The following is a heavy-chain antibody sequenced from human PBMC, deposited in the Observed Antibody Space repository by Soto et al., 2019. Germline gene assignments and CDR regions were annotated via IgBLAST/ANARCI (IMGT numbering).Heavy chain of an antibody. CDR3: AREGSAWYKDFDY. J-gene: IGHJ4*02. CDR1: GDTFSDYH. D-gene: IGHD6-13*01. Sequence: ASVKVSCKASGDTFSDYHIHWVRQAPGQGFEWMGWLNPKTGGTSYARKFQGRVTMTGDSSISTVHMDLTRLRSDDTAVYYCAREGSAWYKDFDYSGQGSLVTVSS. CDR2: LNPKTGGT. V-gene: IGHV1-2*02.